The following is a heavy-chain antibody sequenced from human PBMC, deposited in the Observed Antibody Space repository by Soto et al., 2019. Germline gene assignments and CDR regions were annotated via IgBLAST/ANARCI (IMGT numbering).Heavy chain of an antibody. D-gene: IGHD4-4*01. Sequence: ASVKVSCKSSGFIFSDYGITWVRQAPGQGLEWMGWISAYNGNTDYAQKFQDRLTLATDTSTSTAYMELRSLRSDDTALYYCARPVTSPDHLDIWGQGTMVTVSS. CDR3: ARPVTSPDHLDI. CDR1: GFIFSDYG. V-gene: IGHV1-18*01. J-gene: IGHJ3*02. CDR2: ISAYNGNT.